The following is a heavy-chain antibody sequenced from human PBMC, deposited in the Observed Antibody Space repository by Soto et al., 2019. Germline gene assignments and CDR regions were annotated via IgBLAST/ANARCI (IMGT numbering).Heavy chain of an antibody. D-gene: IGHD3-10*01. Sequence: SSVKFSCKVSAYTLTELSMHWVRQALGKGLEWMGGFDPEDGETIYAQKFQGRVTMTEDTSTDTAYMELSSLRSEDTAVYYCAASPLYYGSGSSDYWGQGTLVTVSS. CDR1: AYTLTELS. J-gene: IGHJ4*02. V-gene: IGHV1-24*01. CDR3: AASPLYYGSGSSDY. CDR2: FDPEDGET.